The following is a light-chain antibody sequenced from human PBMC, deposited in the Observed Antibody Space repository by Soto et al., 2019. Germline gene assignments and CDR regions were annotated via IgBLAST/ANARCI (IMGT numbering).Light chain of an antibody. CDR2: TNN. Sequence: QSVLTQPPSASGTPGQSVTISCSGSSSNIGSHVVNWYQQVPGTAPKLLIYTNNQRPSGVPDRFSDSKSGTSASLAISGLQSEDEADYYCAAWDGSLQSWVFGGGTKLTVL. V-gene: IGLV1-44*01. CDR3: AAWDGSLQSWV. J-gene: IGLJ3*02. CDR1: SSNIGSHV.